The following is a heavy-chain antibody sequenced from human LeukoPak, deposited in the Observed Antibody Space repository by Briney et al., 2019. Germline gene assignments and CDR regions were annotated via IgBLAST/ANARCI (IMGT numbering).Heavy chain of an antibody. D-gene: IGHD2-15*01. CDR3: ARDRGYCSGGSCYPDNWFDP. Sequence: ASVKVSCKASGYTFTGYYMHWVGQAPGQGLEWMGWINPNSGGTNYAQKFQGGVTTTRDTSISTAYMALSRLRSDDTAVYYCARDRGYCSGGSCYPDNWFDPWGQGTLVTVSS. CDR2: INPNSGGT. V-gene: IGHV1-2*02. J-gene: IGHJ5*02. CDR1: GYTFTGYY.